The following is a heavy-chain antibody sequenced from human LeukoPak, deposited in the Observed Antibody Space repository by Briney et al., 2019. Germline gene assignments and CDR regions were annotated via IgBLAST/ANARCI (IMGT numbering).Heavy chain of an antibody. CDR1: GFTFSTSG. J-gene: IGHJ4*02. Sequence: GGSLRLSCTGSGFTFSTSGMNWVREAPGRGLDWISYISSSSDTIVYADSVKGRFTSSRDNAKNSLYLQMNSLRVEDTAVYYCASPLGDSVFYWGQGTLVTVSS. CDR2: ISSSSDTI. CDR3: ASPLGDSVFY. V-gene: IGHV3-48*04. D-gene: IGHD4-17*01.